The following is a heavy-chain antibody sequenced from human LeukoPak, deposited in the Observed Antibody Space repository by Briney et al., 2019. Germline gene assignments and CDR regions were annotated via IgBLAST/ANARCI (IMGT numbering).Heavy chain of an antibody. CDR1: GFKFDDYG. D-gene: IGHD2/OR15-2a*01. V-gene: IGHV3-20*04. J-gene: IGHJ4*02. CDR2: INWNGGST. Sequence: GGSLRLSCAGSGFKFDDYGMNWVRQVPGKGLEWISAINWNGGSTHYADSVGGRFTISRDNARNSMFLHMNSLRAEDTALYFCARDGTTIGDDYFPNWGQGILVTVSS. CDR3: ARDGTTIGDDYFPN.